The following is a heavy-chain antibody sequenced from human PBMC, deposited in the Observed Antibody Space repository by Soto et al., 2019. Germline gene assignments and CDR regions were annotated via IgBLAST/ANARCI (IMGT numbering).Heavy chain of an antibody. D-gene: IGHD5-12*01. J-gene: IGHJ3*01. CDR3: AKDQVDVVATSKDAFDV. V-gene: IGHV3-23*01. CDR2: TSGSGGST. CDR1: GFTFSSCA. Sequence: EVQLLESGGGLVQPGGSLRLSCAASGFTFSSCAMTWVRQAPGKGLEWVSATSGSGGSTYYADSVKGRFTISRDNSKNTLYLQMNSLRPEDTAVYYCAKDQVDVVATSKDAFDVWGKGTMVAVSS.